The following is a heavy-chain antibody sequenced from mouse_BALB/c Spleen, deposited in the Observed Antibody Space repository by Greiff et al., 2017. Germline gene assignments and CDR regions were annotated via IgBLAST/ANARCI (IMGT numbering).Heavy chain of an antibody. CDR1: GYTFTSYW. CDR3: ARDGSPDY. CDR2: INPSTGYT. J-gene: IGHJ2*01. V-gene: IGHV1-7*01. D-gene: IGHD1-1*01. Sequence: QVQLKESGAELAKPGASVKMSCKASGYTFTSYWMHWVKQRPGQGLEWIGYINPSTGYTEYNQKFKDKATLTADKSSSTAYMQLSSLTSEDSAVYYCARDGSPDYWGQGTTLTVSS.